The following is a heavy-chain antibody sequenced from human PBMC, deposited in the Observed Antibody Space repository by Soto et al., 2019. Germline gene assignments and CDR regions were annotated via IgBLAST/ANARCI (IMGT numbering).Heavy chain of an antibody. V-gene: IGHV3-23*01. Sequence: GGSLRLSCAASGFTFSSYAMSWVRQAPGKGLEWVSAISGSGGSTYYADSVKGRFTISRDNSKNTLYLQMNSLRAEDTAVYYCAKDVLLWFGELSAFDIWGQGTMVTVSS. CDR1: GFTFSSYA. D-gene: IGHD3-10*01. CDR3: AKDVLLWFGELSAFDI. J-gene: IGHJ3*02. CDR2: ISGSGGST.